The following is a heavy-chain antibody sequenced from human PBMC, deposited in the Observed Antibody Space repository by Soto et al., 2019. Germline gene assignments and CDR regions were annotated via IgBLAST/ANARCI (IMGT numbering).Heavy chain of an antibody. CDR1: GGPINSPDYY. D-gene: IGHD6-13*01. Sequence: QVQLQESGPGLVKPSQTLSLTCNVSGGPINSPDYYWTWIRQSPGKGLGWIGYLYFNGGTQYNPSLRTPISMSLDTSKKHFFLKMRSVTGADTAVYYCARGISKYSSWYEPHTWFDAWGQGALVTVSS. J-gene: IGHJ5*02. V-gene: IGHV4-30-4*01. CDR3: ARGISKYSSWYEPHTWFDA. CDR2: LYFNGGT.